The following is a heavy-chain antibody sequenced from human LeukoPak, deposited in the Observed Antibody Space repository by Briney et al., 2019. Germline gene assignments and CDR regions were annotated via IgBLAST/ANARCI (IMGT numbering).Heavy chain of an antibody. D-gene: IGHD6-19*01. V-gene: IGHV4-4*07. Sequence: SETLSLTCSVSGGSISSYYWSWIRQPAGKGLEWIGRIYSSGSTNYNPSLKSRVTMSVDTSKNQFSLRLSSVTAADTAVYYCARVGSSGWYTWFDPWGQGTLVTVSS. CDR1: GGSISSYY. J-gene: IGHJ5*02. CDR3: ARVGSSGWYTWFDP. CDR2: IYSSGST.